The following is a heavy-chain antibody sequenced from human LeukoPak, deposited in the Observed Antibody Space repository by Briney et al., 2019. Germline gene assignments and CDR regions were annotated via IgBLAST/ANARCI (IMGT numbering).Heavy chain of an antibody. CDR1: GGSINYYY. CDR2: IYYSGIA. V-gene: IGHV4-59*01. J-gene: IGHJ4*02. CDR3: ARGLYGSKGIFDS. D-gene: IGHD3-10*01. Sequence: SETLSLPCTVSGGSINYYYWSWVRPPPGKGLESIGYIYYSGIANYNPSLKSRVTMSVDTSKIHISLKLNSVTAADTAVYYCARGLYGSKGIFDSWGQGTLVTVSA.